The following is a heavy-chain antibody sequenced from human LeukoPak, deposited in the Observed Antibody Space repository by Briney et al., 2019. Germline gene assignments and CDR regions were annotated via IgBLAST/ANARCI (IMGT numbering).Heavy chain of an antibody. D-gene: IGHD3-9*01. CDR3: ARVENYDILTGYYLNFDY. CDR2: ISAYNGNT. V-gene: IGHV1-18*01. J-gene: IGHJ4*02. CDR1: GGTFSSYA. Sequence: GASVKVSCKASGGTFSSYAISWVRQAPGQGLEWMGWISAYNGNTNYAQKLQGRVTMTTDTSTSTAYMELRSLRSDDTAVYYCARVENYDILTGYYLNFDYWGQGTLVAVSS.